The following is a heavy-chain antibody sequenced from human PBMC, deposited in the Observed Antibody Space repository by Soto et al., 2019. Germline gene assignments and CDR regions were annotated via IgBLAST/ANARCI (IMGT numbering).Heavy chain of an antibody. CDR1: GGSISSYY. D-gene: IGHD4-17*01. CDR3: ARDDDYGDYVGSLGPPTN. Sequence: SETLSLTCTVSGGSISSYYWSWIRQPPGKGLEWIGYIYYSGSTNYNPSLKSRVTISVDTSKNQFSLKLSSVTAADTAVYYCARDDDYGDYVGSLGPPTNWGQGTLVTVSS. J-gene: IGHJ4*02. CDR2: IYYSGST. V-gene: IGHV4-59*01.